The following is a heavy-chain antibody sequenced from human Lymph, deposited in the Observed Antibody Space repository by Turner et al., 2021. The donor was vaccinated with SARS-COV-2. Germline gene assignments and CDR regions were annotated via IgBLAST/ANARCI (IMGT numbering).Heavy chain of an antibody. V-gene: IGHV5-51*01. J-gene: IGHJ4*02. Sequence: EVQLVQSGAAVSQTGESLKISCKGSGYTLTSYWIGWVRQMPGRGLEWRGIIYPGDSDTRYSPSFQGKVTISADKSISTAYQQWSSLKAADTAMYYCAGREWGGSLGHIDYWGQGTLVTVSS. D-gene: IGHD3-3*01. CDR1: GYTLTSYW. CDR3: AGREWGGSLGHIDY. CDR2: IYPGDSDT.